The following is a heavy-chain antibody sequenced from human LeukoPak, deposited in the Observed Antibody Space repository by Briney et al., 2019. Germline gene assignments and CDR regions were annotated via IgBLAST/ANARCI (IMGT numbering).Heavy chain of an antibody. CDR1: GFTFSSYG. V-gene: IGHV3-30-3*01. CDR2: ISFDGSNK. Sequence: GGSLRLSCAASGFTFSSYGMHWVRQAPGKGLEGVAVISFDGSNKYYADSVKGRFTISRDNSKNTLYLQMNSLRAEDTAVYYCARSSGVTIFGVVIIRSFDYWGQGTLVTVSS. D-gene: IGHD3-3*01. CDR3: ARSSGVTIFGVVIIRSFDY. J-gene: IGHJ4*02.